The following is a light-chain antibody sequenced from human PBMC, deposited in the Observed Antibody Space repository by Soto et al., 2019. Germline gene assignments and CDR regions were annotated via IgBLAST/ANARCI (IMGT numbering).Light chain of an antibody. V-gene: IGKV3-15*01. CDR2: DSS. CDR3: QQFGDWPS. CDR1: QSVSSH. J-gene: IGKJ1*01. Sequence: EIVLTQSPATLSLSPGEIATLSCRASQSVSSHVVWYQQKPGQAPRLLISDSSTRATGIPARFSGSGSGTEFTLTISSLQSDDSAIYYCQQFGDWPSFGLGTKVDIK.